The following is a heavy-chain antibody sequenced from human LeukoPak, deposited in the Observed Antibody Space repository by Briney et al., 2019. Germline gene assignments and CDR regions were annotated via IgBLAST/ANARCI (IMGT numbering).Heavy chain of an antibody. CDR1: GFTFSNVY. D-gene: IGHD3-10*01. CDR2: IKTKTDGGAT. Sequence: GGSLRLSCAASGFTFSNVYMSWVRQAPGKGLEWVGRIKTKTDGGATDYAAPVKGRFTISRDDSKNTLYLQMNSLRAEDTAVYYCAKEALWQYYGSGSYWDYWGQGTLVTVSS. V-gene: IGHV3-15*01. J-gene: IGHJ4*02. CDR3: AKEALWQYYGSGSYWDY.